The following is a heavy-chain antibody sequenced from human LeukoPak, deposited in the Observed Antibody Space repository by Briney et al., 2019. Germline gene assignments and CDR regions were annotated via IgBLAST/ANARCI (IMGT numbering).Heavy chain of an antibody. D-gene: IGHD3-10*01. V-gene: IGHV4-39*07. CDR2: IYYSGST. J-gene: IGHJ4*02. Sequence: SETLSLTCTVSGGSISSSSYYWGWIRQPPGKGLEWIGSIYYSGSTYYNPSLKSRVTISVDTSKNQFSLKLSSVTAADTAVYYCAREASMVRGLSGMDYWGQGTLVTVSS. CDR1: GGSISSSSYY. CDR3: AREASMVRGLSGMDY.